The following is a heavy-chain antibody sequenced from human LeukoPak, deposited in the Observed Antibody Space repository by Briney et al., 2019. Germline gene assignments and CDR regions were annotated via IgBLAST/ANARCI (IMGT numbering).Heavy chain of an antibody. D-gene: IGHD4-17*01. V-gene: IGHV3-23*01. Sequence: GGSLRLSCAASGFTFSSYAMYWVRQAPGEGLEWVSAISGSGGGTYYADSVKGRFTISRDNSKNTLYMQMNNLRAEDTAVYYCAKDLSYGDYVGGLIDYWGQGTLVTVSS. CDR1: GFTFSSYA. J-gene: IGHJ4*02. CDR2: ISGSGGGT. CDR3: AKDLSYGDYVGGLIDY.